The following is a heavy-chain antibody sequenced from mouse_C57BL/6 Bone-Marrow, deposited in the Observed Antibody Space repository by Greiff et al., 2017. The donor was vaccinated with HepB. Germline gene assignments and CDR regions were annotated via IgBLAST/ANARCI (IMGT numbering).Heavy chain of an antibody. Sequence: QVQLQQPGAELVKPGASVKLSCKASGYTFTSYWMHWVKQRPGQGLEWIGMIHPNSGSTNYNEKFKSKATLTVDKSSSTAYMQLSSLTSEDSAVYYCARDYYGGRGYFDYWGQGTTLTVSS. D-gene: IGHD1-1*01. J-gene: IGHJ2*01. CDR2: IHPNSGST. CDR3: ARDYYGGRGYFDY. CDR1: GYTFTSYW. V-gene: IGHV1-64*01.